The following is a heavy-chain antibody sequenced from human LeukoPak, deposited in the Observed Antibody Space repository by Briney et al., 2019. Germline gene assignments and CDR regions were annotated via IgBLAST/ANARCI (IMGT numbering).Heavy chain of an antibody. V-gene: IGHV3-7*01. J-gene: IGHJ4*02. D-gene: IGHD6-13*01. CDR2: IKQDGSEK. CDR1: GFTFSSYW. Sequence: GGSLRLSCAASGFTFSSYWMSWVRQAPGKGLEWVANIKQDGSEKYYVDSVKGRFTISRDHAKNSLYLQMNSLRAEDTAVYYCARDLGQQLVLGYFDYWGQGTLVTVSS. CDR3: ARDLGQQLVLGYFDY.